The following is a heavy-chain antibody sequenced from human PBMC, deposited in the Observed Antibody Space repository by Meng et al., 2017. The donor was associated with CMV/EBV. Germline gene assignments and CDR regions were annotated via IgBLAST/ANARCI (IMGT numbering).Heavy chain of an antibody. CDR2: ISSSGSTI. CDR1: GFTFSSYE. V-gene: IGHV3-48*03. D-gene: IGHD3-16*02. CDR3: ARDITPSPVNYYYYYGMDV. J-gene: IGHJ6*02. Sequence: GGSLRLSCAASGFTFSSYEMNWVRQAPGKGLEWVSYISSSGSTIYYADSVKGRFTISRDNAKNSLYLQMNSLRAEDTAVYYCARDITPSPVNYYYYYGMDVWGQGTTVTVSS.